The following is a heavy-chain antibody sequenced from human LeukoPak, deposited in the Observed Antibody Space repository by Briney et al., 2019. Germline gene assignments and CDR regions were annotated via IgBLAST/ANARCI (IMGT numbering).Heavy chain of an antibody. D-gene: IGHD5-24*01. CDR3: ARAGAIKPRPTRYYFDY. CDR1: GFNFANHA. Sequence: GGSLRPSCAASGFNFANHAMSWVRQTPGKGLEWVSAISGGGDITYYADSVTGRFTISRDNSKDTLFLQMHSLRPGDTAVYYCARAGAIKPRPTRYYFDYWGQGTLVTVSS. V-gene: IGHV3-23*01. J-gene: IGHJ4*02. CDR2: ISGGGDIT.